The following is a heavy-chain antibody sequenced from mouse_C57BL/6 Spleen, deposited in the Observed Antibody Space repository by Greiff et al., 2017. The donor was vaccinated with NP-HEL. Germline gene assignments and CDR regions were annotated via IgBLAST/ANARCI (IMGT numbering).Heavy chain of an antibody. Sequence: EVKLVESGGGLVKPGGSLKLSCAASGFTFSSYAMSWVRQTPEKRLEWVATISDGGSYTYYPDNVKGRFTISRDNAKNNLYLQMSHLKSEDTAMYYCARGSNHYAMDYWGQGTSVTVSS. CDR2: ISDGGSYT. D-gene: IGHD1-1*01. CDR3: ARGSNHYAMDY. V-gene: IGHV5-4*03. J-gene: IGHJ4*01. CDR1: GFTFSSYA.